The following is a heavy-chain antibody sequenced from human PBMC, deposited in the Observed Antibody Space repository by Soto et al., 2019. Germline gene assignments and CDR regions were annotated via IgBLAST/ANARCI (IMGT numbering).Heavy chain of an antibody. CDR3: ARALGDYDPPFDY. J-gene: IGHJ4*02. CDR2: IIPILGIA. CDR1: GGTFSSYT. Sequence: QVQLVQSGAEVKKPGSSVKVSCKASGGTFSSYTISWVRQAPGQGLEWMGRIIPILGIANYAQKFQGRVTITAAKSTSTAYMELSSLRSEDTAVYYCARALGDYDPPFDYWGQGTLVTVSS. D-gene: IGHD4-17*01. V-gene: IGHV1-69*02.